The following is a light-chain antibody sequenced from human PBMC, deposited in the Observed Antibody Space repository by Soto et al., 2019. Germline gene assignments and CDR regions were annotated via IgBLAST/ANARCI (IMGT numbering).Light chain of an antibody. J-gene: IGLJ1*01. V-gene: IGLV2-14*03. Sequence: QSALTQPASVSGSPGQSITISCTGTSNDVGSYNYVSWYQQHPGKAPKLMICDVSNRPSGISNRFSGSKSGNTASLTISGLQAEDEADYYCISFTSNTLLVFGTGTKVTVL. CDR2: DVS. CDR1: SNDVGSYNY. CDR3: ISFTSNTLLV.